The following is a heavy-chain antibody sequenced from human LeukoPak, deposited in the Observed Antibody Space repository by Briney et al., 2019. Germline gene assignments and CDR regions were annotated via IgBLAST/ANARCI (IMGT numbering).Heavy chain of an antibody. V-gene: IGHV3-21*01. D-gene: IGHD3-16*01. J-gene: IGHJ3*02. Sequence: GGSLRLSCAASGFTFSSYSMNWVRQAPGKGLEWVSSISSSSSYIYYADSVKGRFTISRDNAKNSLYLQMNSLRAEDTAVYYCASPVVWGDAFDIWGQGTMVTVSS. CDR1: GFTFSSYS. CDR2: ISSSSSYI. CDR3: ASPVVWGDAFDI.